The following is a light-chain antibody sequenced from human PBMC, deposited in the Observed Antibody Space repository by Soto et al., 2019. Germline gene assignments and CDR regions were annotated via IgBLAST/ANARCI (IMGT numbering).Light chain of an antibody. CDR3: ATWDDSLNGRV. CDR2: GNN. Sequence: QSVLTQPPSASGTPGQRVTISCSGSSSNIGSNTVNWYQQLPGTSPKLLIYGNNQRPSGVPDRFSGSKSGTSAPLAISGLQSEDEADYYCATWDDSLNGRVFGGGTKLTVL. V-gene: IGLV1-44*01. CDR1: SSNIGSNT. J-gene: IGLJ2*01.